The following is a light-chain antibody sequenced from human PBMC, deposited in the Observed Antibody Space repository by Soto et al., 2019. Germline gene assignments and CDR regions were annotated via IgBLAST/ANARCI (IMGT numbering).Light chain of an antibody. CDR1: SSNIGAGYA. Sequence: QSVLTQPPSVSGAPGQRVTISCTGSSSNIGAGYAVHWYQQLPGTAPKLLIYGNSNRPSGVPDRFSGSKSGTAASLAITGRQAEDEADYYCQSYDSSLRVVFGGGTKLTVL. CDR2: GNS. CDR3: QSYDSSLRVV. V-gene: IGLV1-40*01. J-gene: IGLJ2*01.